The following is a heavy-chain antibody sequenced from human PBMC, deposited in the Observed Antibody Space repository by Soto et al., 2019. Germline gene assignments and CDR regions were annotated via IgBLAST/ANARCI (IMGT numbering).Heavy chain of an antibody. CDR1: GYTFTSYG. D-gene: IGHD3-16*01. CDR2: INAYTGNT. CDR3: ARSWVTGKGGMDV. V-gene: IGHV1-18*04. J-gene: IGHJ6*02. Sequence: QVQLVQSGAEVKKPGASVKVSCKASGYTFTSYGFSWVRQAPGQGLEWMGWINAYTGNTNYAQKFQGRVTMTTDTSTSTAHMELWSLISDDTAVYYCARSWVTGKGGMDVWGQWTTVTVSS.